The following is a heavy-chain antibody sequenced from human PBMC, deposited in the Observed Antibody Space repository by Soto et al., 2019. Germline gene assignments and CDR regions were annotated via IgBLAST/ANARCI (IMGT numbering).Heavy chain of an antibody. CDR3: ARGTYYYGSGSYWFDP. V-gene: IGHV4-39*07. D-gene: IGHD3-10*01. Sequence: LSLTCTVSGGSISSSSYYWGWIRQPPGKGLEWIGSIYYSGSTYYNPSLKSRVTISVDTSKNQFSLKLSSVTAADTAVYYCARGTYYYGSGSYWFDPWGQGTLVTSPQ. CDR1: GGSISSSSYY. J-gene: IGHJ5*02. CDR2: IYYSGST.